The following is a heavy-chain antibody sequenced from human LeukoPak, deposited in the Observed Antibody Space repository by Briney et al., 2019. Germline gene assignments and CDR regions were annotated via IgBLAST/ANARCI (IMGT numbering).Heavy chain of an antibody. CDR2: ISSSSYI. D-gene: IGHD2-2*01. Sequence: GGSLRLSCAASGFTFSSYSMNWVRQAPGKGLEWVSSISSSSYIYYADSVKGRFTISRDNAKNSLYLQMNSLRAEDTAVYYCARDGAPDAHCSSSSCAIRWGQGTLVTVSS. CDR3: ARDGAPDAHCSSSSCAIR. J-gene: IGHJ4*02. CDR1: GFTFSSYS. V-gene: IGHV3-21*01.